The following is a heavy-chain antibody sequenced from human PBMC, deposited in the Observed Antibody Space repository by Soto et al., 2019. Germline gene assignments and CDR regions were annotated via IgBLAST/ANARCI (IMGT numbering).Heavy chain of an antibody. D-gene: IGHD2-2*01. J-gene: IGHJ6*02. V-gene: IGHV5-10-1*01. CDR3: ARLRGIVVVPAASYYYYGMYV. Sequence: GESLKISCKGSGYSFTSYWISWVRQMPGKGLEWMGRIDPSDSYTNYSPSFQGHVTISADKSISTAYLQWSSLKASDTAMYYCARLRGIVVVPAASYYYYGMYVWGQGTTVTVSS. CDR1: GYSFTSYW. CDR2: IDPSDSYT.